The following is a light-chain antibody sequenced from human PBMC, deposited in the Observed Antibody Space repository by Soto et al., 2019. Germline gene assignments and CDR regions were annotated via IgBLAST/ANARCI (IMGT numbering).Light chain of an antibody. Sequence: QSVLTQPPSVSGAPGQRVTISCTGSSSNIGAGYDVHWYQQLPGTAPKLLFYGNSNRPSGVPDRFSGSKSGTAASLAITRLQAEDEADYYCQSYASSLSVVFGGGTKLTVL. CDR2: GNS. J-gene: IGLJ2*01. V-gene: IGLV1-40*01. CDR1: SSNIGAGYD. CDR3: QSYASSLSVV.